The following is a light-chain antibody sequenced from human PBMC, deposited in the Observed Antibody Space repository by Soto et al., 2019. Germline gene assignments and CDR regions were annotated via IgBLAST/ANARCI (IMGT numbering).Light chain of an antibody. CDR3: SSSTSSSTRV. CDR1: SSVVGGYNY. CDR2: DVS. Sequence: QSVLTQPASVSGSPGQSITISCTGTSSVVGGYNYVSWYQQHPGKAPKLMIYDVSNRPSGVSNRFSGSKSGNTASLTISGLQAEDEADYYCSSSTSSSTRVFGTGTKVTVL. V-gene: IGLV2-14*01. J-gene: IGLJ1*01.